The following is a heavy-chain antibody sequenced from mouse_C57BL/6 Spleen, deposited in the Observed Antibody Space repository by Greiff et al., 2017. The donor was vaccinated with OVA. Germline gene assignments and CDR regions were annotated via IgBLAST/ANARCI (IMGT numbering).Heavy chain of an antibody. CDR1: GYSFTGYY. V-gene: IGHV1-42*01. CDR3: ARSRLGGDYFDY. J-gene: IGHJ2*01. CDR2: INPSTGGT. Sequence: AQLQQSGPELVKPGASVKISCKASGYSFTGYYMNWVKQSPEKSLEWIGEINPSTGGTTYNQKFKAKATLTVDKSSSTAYMQLKSLTSEDSAVYYCARSRLGGDYFDYWGQGTTLTVSS. D-gene: IGHD4-1*01.